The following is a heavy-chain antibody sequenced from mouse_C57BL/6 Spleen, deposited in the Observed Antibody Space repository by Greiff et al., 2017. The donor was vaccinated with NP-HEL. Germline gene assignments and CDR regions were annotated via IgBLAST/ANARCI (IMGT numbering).Heavy chain of an antibody. CDR2: ISNLAYSI. J-gene: IGHJ3*01. Sequence: EVQLVESGGGLVQPGGSLKLSCAASGFTFSDYGMAWVRQAPRKGPEWVAFISNLAYSIYYADTVTGRFTISRENAKNTLYLEMSSLRSEDTAMYYCAKSYYSNYGFAYWGQGTLVTVSA. CDR3: AKSYYSNYGFAY. V-gene: IGHV5-15*01. CDR1: GFTFSDYG. D-gene: IGHD2-5*01.